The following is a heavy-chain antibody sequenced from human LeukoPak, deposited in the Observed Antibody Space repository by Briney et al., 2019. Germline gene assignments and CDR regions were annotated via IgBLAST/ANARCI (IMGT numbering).Heavy chain of an antibody. V-gene: IGHV3-7*03. D-gene: IGHD6-19*01. Sequence: GGALRLSCAASGFYFRDHWMDWVRQAPGKGLEWVGHIKTDGSETYYLDSLKGRISISRDNTNNALYLQMNSLRVEDTAIYYCVKNDGWFHLAQWGQGTLVTVSS. CDR1: GFYFRDHW. J-gene: IGHJ4*02. CDR2: IKTDGSET. CDR3: VKNDGWFHLAQ.